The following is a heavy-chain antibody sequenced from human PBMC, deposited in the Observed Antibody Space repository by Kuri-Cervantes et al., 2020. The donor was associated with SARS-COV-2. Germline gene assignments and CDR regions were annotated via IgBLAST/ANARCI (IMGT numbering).Heavy chain of an antibody. Sequence: SETLSLTCAVYGGSFSGYYWSWIRQPPGKGLGWIGEINHSGSTNYNPSLKSRVTISVDTSKNQFSLKLSSVTAADTAVYYCARGRIAVVPAAKAFDPWGQGTLVTVSS. J-gene: IGHJ5*02. D-gene: IGHD2-2*01. V-gene: IGHV4-34*01. CDR3: ARGRIAVVPAAKAFDP. CDR2: INHSGST. CDR1: GGSFSGYY.